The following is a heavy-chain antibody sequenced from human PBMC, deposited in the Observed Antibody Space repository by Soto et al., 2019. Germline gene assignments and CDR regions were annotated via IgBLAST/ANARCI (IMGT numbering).Heavy chain of an antibody. CDR2: INHSGST. CDR3: ARGGVGYCSSTSCYGHYGMDV. V-gene: IGHV4-34*01. D-gene: IGHD2-2*01. J-gene: IGHJ6*02. Sequence: PSETLSLTCAVYCGSFSGYYWSWIRQPPGKGLEWIGEINHSGSTNYNPSLKSRVTISVDTSKNQFSLKLSSVTAADTAVYYCARGGVGYCSSTSCYGHYGMDVWGQGTTVTVSS. CDR1: CGSFSGYY.